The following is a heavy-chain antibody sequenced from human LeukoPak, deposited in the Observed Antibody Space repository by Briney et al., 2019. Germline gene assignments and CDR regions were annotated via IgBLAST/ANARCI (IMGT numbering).Heavy chain of an antibody. CDR1: GFTFRSYW. CDR3: ARNGDLVDY. D-gene: IGHD4-17*01. V-gene: IGHV3-7*05. CDR2: IKRDGSEK. J-gene: IGHJ4*02. Sequence: GGSLRLSCAASGFTFRSYWMSWVRQAPGKGLEWVANIKRDGSEKYYVDSVKGRFSISRDNAKNSLYLQMNSLRAEDTALYYCARNGDLVDYWGQGTPVTVSS.